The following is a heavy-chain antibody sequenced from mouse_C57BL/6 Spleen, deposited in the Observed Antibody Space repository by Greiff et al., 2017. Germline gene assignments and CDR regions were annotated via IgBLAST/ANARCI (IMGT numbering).Heavy chain of an antibody. D-gene: IGHD1-1*01. J-gene: IGHJ4*01. V-gene: IGHV1-18*01. CDR2: INPNNGGT. Sequence: EVQLQQSGPELVKPGASVKIPCKASGYTFTDYNMDWVKQSHGKSLEWIGDINPNNGGTIYNQKFKGKATLTVDKSSSTAYMELRSPTSEDTAVYYCARPNYYGSSYGYAMDYWGQGTSVTVSS. CDR3: ARPNYYGSSYGYAMDY. CDR1: GYTFTDYN.